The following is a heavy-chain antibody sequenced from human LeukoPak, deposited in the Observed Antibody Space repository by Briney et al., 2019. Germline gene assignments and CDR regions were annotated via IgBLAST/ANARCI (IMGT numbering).Heavy chain of an antibody. D-gene: IGHD5-24*01. CDR3: VRDLGVGYNLFDY. CDR2: INVGNGNT. Sequence: GASVTVSCTASGYTFTTYAIHWVRQAPGQRLEWMGWINVGNGNTKYSQKFQGRVTITRDTSASTAYMELSSLRSEDTAVYYCVRDLGVGYNLFDYWGQGTLVTVSS. J-gene: IGHJ4*02. CDR1: GYTFTTYA. V-gene: IGHV1-3*01.